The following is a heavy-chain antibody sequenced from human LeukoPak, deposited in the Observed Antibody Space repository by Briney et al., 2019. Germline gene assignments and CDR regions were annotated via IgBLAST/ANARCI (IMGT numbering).Heavy chain of an antibody. D-gene: IGHD6-13*01. CDR1: GFTFSSYA. V-gene: IGHV3-23*01. J-gene: IGHJ5*02. CDR2: ITATTGRT. Sequence: PGGSLRLSCAASGFTFSSYAMSWVRQAPGGGLEWVSGITATTGRTYYADSVKGRFTISRDNSKNTLYLQMNSLRAEDTGKFYCAKEATSTWYGGWFDRWGQGTLVTVSS. CDR3: AKEATSTWYGGWFDR.